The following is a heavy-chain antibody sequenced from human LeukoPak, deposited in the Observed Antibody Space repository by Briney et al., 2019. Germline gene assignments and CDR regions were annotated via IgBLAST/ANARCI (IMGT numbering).Heavy chain of an antibody. Sequence: PGGSLRLSCAASGFTFSTYTMSWVRQAPGKGLEWVSAITGRGGYTYYADSVKGRFTISRDNSKNTMFLQKNSLRAEDTAVYYCATFGCNGDCNYWGQGTLVTVSS. J-gene: IGHJ4*02. D-gene: IGHD4-17*01. CDR1: GFTFSTYT. V-gene: IGHV3-23*01. CDR2: ITGRGGYT. CDR3: ATFGCNGDCNY.